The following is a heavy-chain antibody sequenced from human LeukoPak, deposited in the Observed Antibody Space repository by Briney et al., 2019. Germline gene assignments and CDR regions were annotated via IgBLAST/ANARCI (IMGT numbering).Heavy chain of an antibody. CDR1: GFTFSSYA. J-gene: IGHJ4*02. D-gene: IGHD2-2*01. CDR2: ISYDGSNK. V-gene: IGHV3-30*01. CDR3: ASLAPGYCSSTRCSLDY. Sequence: AGSLRLSCAAAGFTFSSYAMHWLRQAPGKGLEWVAVISYDGSNKYYADSVKGRFTIYRDNSKNTLYLQMNSLRAEDTAVYYCASLAPGYCSSTRCSLDYWGQGTLVTVSS.